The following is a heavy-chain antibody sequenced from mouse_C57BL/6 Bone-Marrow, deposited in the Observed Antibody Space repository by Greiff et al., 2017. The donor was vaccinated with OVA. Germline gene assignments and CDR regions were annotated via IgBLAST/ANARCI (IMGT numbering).Heavy chain of an antibody. Sequence: EVQLQQSGPELVKPGASVKISCKASGYTFTDYYMNWVKQSHGKSLEWIGDINPNNGGTSYNQKFKGKATLTVDKSSSTAYMELRSQTSEDSAVYYCARGCYAMDYWGQGTSVTVAS. CDR3: ARGCYAMDY. J-gene: IGHJ4*01. V-gene: IGHV1-26*01. CDR2: INPNNGGT. CDR1: GYTFTDYY.